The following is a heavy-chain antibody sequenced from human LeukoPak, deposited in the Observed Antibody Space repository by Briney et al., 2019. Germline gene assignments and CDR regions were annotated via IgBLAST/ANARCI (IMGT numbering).Heavy chain of an antibody. CDR3: ARVIYYDSSGYPDY. D-gene: IGHD3-22*01. CDR2: IYYSGST. Sequence: PSETLSLTCTVSGDSISTSNSYWGWIRQPPGKGLEWIGSIYYSGSTYYNPSLKSRVTISVDTSKNQFSLKLSSVTAADTAVYYCARVIYYDSSGYPDYWGQGTLVTVSS. V-gene: IGHV4-39*07. J-gene: IGHJ4*02. CDR1: GDSISTSNSY.